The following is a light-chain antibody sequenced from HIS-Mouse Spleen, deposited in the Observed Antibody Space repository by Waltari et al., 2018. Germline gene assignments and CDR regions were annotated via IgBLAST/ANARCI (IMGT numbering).Light chain of an antibody. CDR1: SSDVGSYNL. V-gene: IGLV2-23*01. CDR3: CSYAGSSTYWV. CDR2: EGS. J-gene: IGLJ3*02. Sequence: QSALTQPASVSGSPGQSITISCTGTSSDVGSYNLVSWYQQHPGKAPKLLIYEGSRRPSGGSNRFSGSKSGNTASLTISGRQAEDEADYYCCSYAGSSTYWVFGGGTKLTVL.